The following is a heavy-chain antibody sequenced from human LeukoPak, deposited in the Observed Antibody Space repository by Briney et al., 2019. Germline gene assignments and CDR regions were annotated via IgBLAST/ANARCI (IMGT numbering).Heavy chain of an antibody. D-gene: IGHD3-10*01. Sequence: SETLSLTCAVYGGSFSGYYWSWIRQPPGKGLEWNGEINHSGSTNYNPSLKSRVTISVDTSKNQFSLKLSSVTAADTAVYYCARGGMVRGVMIRRNWFDPWGQGTLVTVSS. CDR1: GGSFSGYY. CDR2: INHSGST. V-gene: IGHV4-34*01. J-gene: IGHJ5*02. CDR3: ARGGMVRGVMIRRNWFDP.